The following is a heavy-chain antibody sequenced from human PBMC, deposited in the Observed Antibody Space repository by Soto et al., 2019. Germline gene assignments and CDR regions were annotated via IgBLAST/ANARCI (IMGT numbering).Heavy chain of an antibody. CDR3: ARLCIEWLVRGGLYDWFDP. J-gene: IGHJ5*02. Sequence: SETLSLTCTVSGGSISSSSYYWGWIRQPPGKGLEWIGSIYYSGSTYYNPSLKSRVTISVDTSKNQFSLKLSSVTAADTAVYYCARLCIEWLVRGGLYDWFDPWGQGTLVTVSS. D-gene: IGHD6-19*01. V-gene: IGHV4-39*01. CDR2: IYYSGST. CDR1: GGSISSSSYY.